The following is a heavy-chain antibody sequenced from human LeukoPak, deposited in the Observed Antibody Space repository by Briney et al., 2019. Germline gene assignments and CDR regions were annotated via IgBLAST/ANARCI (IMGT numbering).Heavy chain of an antibody. V-gene: IGHV3-30*02. CDR3: NNAGGDYYHR. J-gene: IGHJ4*02. CDR1: GFTFSTYG. D-gene: IGHD2-21*02. Sequence: PGGSLRLSCAASGFTFSTYGIHWVRQAPGKGLEWVALIWHDGSNKYYADSVEGRFTISRDNSKSSLYLQMDSLRTEDTAFCAKNNAGGDYYHRWGQGTLVTVS. CDR2: IWHDGSNK.